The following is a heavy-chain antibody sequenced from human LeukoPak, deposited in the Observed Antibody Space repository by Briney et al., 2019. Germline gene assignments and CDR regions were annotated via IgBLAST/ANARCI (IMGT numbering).Heavy chain of an antibody. J-gene: IGHJ4*02. D-gene: IGHD6-13*01. CDR1: GFIFNNYA. Sequence: PGRSLRLSCAGSGFIFNNYAMHWVRQPPGKGLEWVSGISWNSGSIDYADSVKGRFTISRDSAKNSLYLQMNSLRVEDTAFYYCARSIPYGTTWYGRSDYWGQGTLVTVSS. CDR2: ISWNSGSI. CDR3: ARSIPYGTTWYGRSDY. V-gene: IGHV3-9*01.